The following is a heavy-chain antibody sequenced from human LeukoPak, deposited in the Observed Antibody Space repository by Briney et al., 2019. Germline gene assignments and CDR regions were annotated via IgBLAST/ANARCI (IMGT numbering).Heavy chain of an antibody. V-gene: IGHV3-33*01. J-gene: IGHJ4*02. Sequence: PGGSLRLSCAASGFTFSSYGMHWVRQAPGKGLEWVAVIWYDGSNKYYADSVKGRFTISRDNSKNTLYLQMNSLRAEDTAVYYCARETVDTAMVLDYWGQGTLVTVSS. CDR1: GFTFSSYG. CDR3: ARETVDTAMVLDY. CDR2: IWYDGSNK. D-gene: IGHD5-18*01.